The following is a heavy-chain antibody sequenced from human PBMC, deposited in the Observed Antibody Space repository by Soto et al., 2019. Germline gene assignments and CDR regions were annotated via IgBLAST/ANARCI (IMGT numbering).Heavy chain of an antibody. CDR3: ARQSYDVLTGFSLYYFDY. CDR2: INPNSGGT. D-gene: IGHD3-9*01. V-gene: IGHV1-2*02. Sequence: ASVKVSCKAGGYTLSDYYMHWVRQAPGQGLEWMAWINPNSGGTNYAQKFQGRVTMTRDTSISTAYMELSRLRSDDTAVYYCARQSYDVLTGFSLYYFDYWGQGTLVTVSS. CDR1: GYTLSDYY. J-gene: IGHJ4*02.